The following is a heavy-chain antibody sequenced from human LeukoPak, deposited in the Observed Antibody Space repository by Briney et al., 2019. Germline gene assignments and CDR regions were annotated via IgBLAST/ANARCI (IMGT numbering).Heavy chain of an antibody. V-gene: IGHV3-7*01. Sequence: GGSLRLSCTASVFTFSSNWMSWVRQAPGKGLEWVANIKQDGSEKNYVDSVKGRFTISRDNAKNSLYLQMNSLRAEETAVYYCATDRAWTLLDYWGQGTLVTVSS. D-gene: IGHD1-1*01. CDR1: VFTFSSNW. J-gene: IGHJ4*02. CDR3: ATDRAWTLLDY. CDR2: IKQDGSEK.